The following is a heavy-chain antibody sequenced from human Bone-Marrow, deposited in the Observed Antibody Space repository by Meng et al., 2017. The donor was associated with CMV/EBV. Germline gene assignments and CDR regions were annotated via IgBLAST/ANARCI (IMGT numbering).Heavy chain of an antibody. CDR1: GYTFTDYY. D-gene: IGHD3-22*01. CDR3: ARVIGRSLLNRPLPFDY. CDR2: INPNSGVT. Sequence: ASVKVSCKASGYTFTDYYIHWVRQAPGQGLAWMGWINPNSGVTNYAQKFQGRVTMTRDTSVSTAYMELSRLRSDDTAVYYCARVIGRSLLNRPLPFDYWGQGTLVTVSS. J-gene: IGHJ4*02. V-gene: IGHV1-2*02.